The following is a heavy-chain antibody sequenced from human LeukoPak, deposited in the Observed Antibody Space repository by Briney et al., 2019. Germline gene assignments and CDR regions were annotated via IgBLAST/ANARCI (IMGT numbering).Heavy chain of an antibody. CDR2: IGGSGGGT. Sequence: GGSLRLSCAASGFTFSNYAMSWVRQAPGKGLEWVSAIGGSGGGTYYADSVKGRFTISRDNSKNTLYLQMTGLGAEDTAIYYCAKFLPTHIVVANYYFDYWGQGTLVTVSS. CDR3: AKFLPTHIVVANYYFDY. J-gene: IGHJ4*02. D-gene: IGHD2-21*01. CDR1: GFTFSNYA. V-gene: IGHV3-23*01.